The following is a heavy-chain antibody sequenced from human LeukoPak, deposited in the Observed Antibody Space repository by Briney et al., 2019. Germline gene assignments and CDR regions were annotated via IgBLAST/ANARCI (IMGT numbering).Heavy chain of an antibody. CDR2: ISSSSSYT. CDR3: ARAGGSSGWYEAFDY. J-gene: IGHJ4*02. V-gene: IGHV3-11*06. Sequence: PGGSLRLSCAASGFTFSDYYMSWIRQAPGKGLEWVSYISSSSSYTNYADSVKGRFTISRDNAKNSLYLQMNSLRAEDTAVYYCARAGGSSGWYEAFDYWGQGTLVTVSS. D-gene: IGHD6-19*01. CDR1: GFTFSDYY.